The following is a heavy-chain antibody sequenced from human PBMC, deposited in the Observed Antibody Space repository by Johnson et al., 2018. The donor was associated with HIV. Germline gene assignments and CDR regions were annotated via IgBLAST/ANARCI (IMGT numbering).Heavy chain of an antibody. CDR3: ARDRTRQIGVVILDAFEI. CDR1: GFTFSSYA. D-gene: IGHD3-3*01. J-gene: IGHJ3*02. CDR2: ISGSGGRT. V-gene: IGHV3-23*04. Sequence: VPLVESGGGLVQPGGSLRLSCAASGFTFSSYAMSWVRQAPGKGLEWVEAISGSGGRTYYADSVKGRFTISRDNSKNTLYLQMNSLRAEDTAVYNCARDRTRQIGVVILDAFEIWGQGTMVTVSS.